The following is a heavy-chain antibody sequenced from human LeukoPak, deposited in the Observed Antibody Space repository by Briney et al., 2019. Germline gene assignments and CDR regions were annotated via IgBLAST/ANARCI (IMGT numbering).Heavy chain of an antibody. CDR2: ISWKSDNI. CDR3: ARDNGSGSARTLGIDY. J-gene: IGHJ4*02. D-gene: IGHD3-16*01. V-gene: IGHV3-9*01. CDR1: GFTFGDYG. Sequence: PGRSLRLSCAASGFTFGDYGLHWVRQAPGKGLEWVSGISWKSDNIDYADSVRGRFTISRDNAKNSLYLQMNSLRGEDTAFYYCARDNGSGSARTLGIDYWGQGTLVTVSS.